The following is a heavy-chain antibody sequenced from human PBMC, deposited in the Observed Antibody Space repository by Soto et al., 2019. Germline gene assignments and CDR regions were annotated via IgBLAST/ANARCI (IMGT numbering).Heavy chain of an antibody. Sequence: SETLSLTCAVYGGSFSGYYWTWIGQPPGTGLEWIGEINHSGSTNYNPSLKSRVTISVDTSKNQFSLKLTSVTAADTAVYYCARDKITGLFDYWGQGTLVTVSS. V-gene: IGHV4-34*01. CDR1: GGSFSGYY. D-gene: IGHD2-8*02. CDR3: ARDKITGLFDY. J-gene: IGHJ4*02. CDR2: INHSGST.